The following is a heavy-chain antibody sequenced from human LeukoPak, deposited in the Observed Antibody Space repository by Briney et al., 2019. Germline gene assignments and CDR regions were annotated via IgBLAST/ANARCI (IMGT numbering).Heavy chain of an antibody. CDR2: IFYSGST. V-gene: IGHV4-61*01. J-gene: IGHJ3*02. CDR1: GGSVSSGSYY. Sequence: SETLSLTCTVSGGSVSSGSYYWSWIRQPPGKGLEWIGYIFYSGSTNYNPSLKSRVTISVDTSKNQFSPKLSSVTAADTAVYYCARGQGYFDSSGYIVNAFDIWGQGTMVTVSS. CDR3: ARGQGYFDSSGYIVNAFDI. D-gene: IGHD3-22*01.